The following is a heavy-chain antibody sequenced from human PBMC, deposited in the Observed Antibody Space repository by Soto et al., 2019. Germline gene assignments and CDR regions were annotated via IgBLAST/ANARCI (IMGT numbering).Heavy chain of an antibody. Sequence: ASVKVSCKASGYTFNTYNMYWVRQAPGQGLEWMGVINPSIGSTNYAQKFQGRVTITRDTSASTAYMELSSLRSEDTAVYYCARSLLVRFDTAMVGDAFDIWGQGTMVTVSS. J-gene: IGHJ3*02. CDR2: INPSIGST. CDR1: GYTFNTYN. D-gene: IGHD5-18*01. CDR3: ARSLLVRFDTAMVGDAFDI. V-gene: IGHV1-46*02.